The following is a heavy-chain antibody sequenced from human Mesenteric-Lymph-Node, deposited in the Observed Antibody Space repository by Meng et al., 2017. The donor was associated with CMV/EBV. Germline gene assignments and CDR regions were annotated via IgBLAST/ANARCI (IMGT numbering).Heavy chain of an antibody. J-gene: IGHJ3*02. D-gene: IGHD3-10*01. CDR3: ARGGAYGSGAFDAFDI. CDR2: ISSSGSTI. Sequence: LSLTCAASGFTFSSYEMNWVRQAPGKGLEWVSYISSSGSTIYYADSVKGRFTISRDNAKNSLYLQMNSLRTEDAALYYCARGGAYGSGAFDAFDIWGQGTMVTVSS. V-gene: IGHV3-48*03. CDR1: GFTFSSYE.